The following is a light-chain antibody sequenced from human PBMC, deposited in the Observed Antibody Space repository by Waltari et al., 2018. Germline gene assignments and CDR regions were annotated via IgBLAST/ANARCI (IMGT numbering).Light chain of an antibody. Sequence: QSVLTQPPAASGTPGQRVTISCAGSTSNIGTNYVTWYQKFPGAAPKLRIYRINQRPFRVPDRFSGSKSGTSASLVISGLRSEDEADYFCAGWDDNLSVVFGGGTKLTVL. CDR2: RIN. V-gene: IGLV1-47*01. CDR1: TSNIGTNY. CDR3: AGWDDNLSVV. J-gene: IGLJ2*01.